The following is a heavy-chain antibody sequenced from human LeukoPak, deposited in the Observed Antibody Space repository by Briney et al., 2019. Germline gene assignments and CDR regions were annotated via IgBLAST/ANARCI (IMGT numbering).Heavy chain of an antibody. CDR3: ARVSCSSNNCYTSSWFDP. D-gene: IGHD2-2*02. CDR1: GDSISSGGYS. Sequence: SETLSLTCTVSGDSISSGGYSWSWIRQPPGKGLEWIGYIYHIGYISQSGNIYQNPSLKSRVTISLDTSRNQFSLKLSSVTAADTAVYYCARVSCSSNNCYTSSWFDPWGQGTLVTVSS. J-gene: IGHJ5*02. CDR2: ISQSGNI. V-gene: IGHV4-30-2*01.